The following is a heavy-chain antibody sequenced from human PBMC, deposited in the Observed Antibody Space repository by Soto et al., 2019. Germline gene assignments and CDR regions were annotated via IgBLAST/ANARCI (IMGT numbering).Heavy chain of an antibody. CDR2: IIPIFGTA. Sequence: SVKVSCKASGGTFSSYAISWVRQAPGQGLEWMGGIIPIFGTANYAQKFQGRVTITADESTSTAYMELSSLRSEDTAVYYCARGESYYYYSGIDVWGQGTTVTVYS. CDR3: ARGESYYYYSGIDV. CDR1: GGTFSSYA. J-gene: IGHJ6*02. V-gene: IGHV1-69*13.